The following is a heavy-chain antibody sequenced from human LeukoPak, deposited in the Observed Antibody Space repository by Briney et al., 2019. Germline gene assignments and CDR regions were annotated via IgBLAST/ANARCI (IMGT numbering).Heavy chain of an antibody. CDR1: GGSISSYY. V-gene: IGHV4-59*01. CDR2: IYYSGST. CDR3: ARDYDYGDSGDAFDI. Sequence: SETLSLTCTVSGGSISSYYWSWIRQPPGKGLEWIGYIYYSGSTNYNPSPKSRVTISVDTSKNQFSLKLSSVTAADTAVYYCARDYDYGDSGDAFDIWGQGTMVTVSS. J-gene: IGHJ3*02. D-gene: IGHD4-17*01.